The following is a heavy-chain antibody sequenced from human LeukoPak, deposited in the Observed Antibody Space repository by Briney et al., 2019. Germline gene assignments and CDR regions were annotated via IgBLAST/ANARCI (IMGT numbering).Heavy chain of an antibody. CDR3: ASNSGSQRFDY. J-gene: IGHJ4*02. CDR2: IIPIFGTA. V-gene: IGHV1-69*05. CDR1: GGTFSSYA. Sequence: ASVKVSCKASGGTFSSYAISWVRQAPGQGLEWMGGIIPIFGTANYAQKLQGRVTITTDESTSTAYMELSSLRSEDTAVYYCASNSGSQRFDYWGQGTLVTVSS. D-gene: IGHD1-26*01.